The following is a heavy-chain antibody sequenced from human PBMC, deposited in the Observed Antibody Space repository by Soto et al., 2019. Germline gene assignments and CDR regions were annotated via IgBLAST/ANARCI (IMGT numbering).Heavy chain of an antibody. CDR2: IIPIFGTA. J-gene: IGHJ1*01. V-gene: IGHV1-69*12. Sequence: QVQLVQSGAEVKKPGSSMKVSCKASGGTFSSYAISWVRQAPGQGLEWMGGIIPIFGTANYAQKFQGRVTITADESTSTAYMELSSLRSEDTAVYYCASMDSLWFGELLYFQHWGQGTLVTVSS. CDR1: GGTFSSYA. D-gene: IGHD3-10*01. CDR3: ASMDSLWFGELLYFQH.